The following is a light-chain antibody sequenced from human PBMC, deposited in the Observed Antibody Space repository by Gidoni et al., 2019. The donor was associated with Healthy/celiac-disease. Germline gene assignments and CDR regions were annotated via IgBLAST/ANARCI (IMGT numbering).Light chain of an antibody. Sequence: VLPPSPGTLSLSPGERATLSCRASQSVSSSYLAWYQQKPGQAPRLLIYGASSRATGIPDRFSGSGSGTDFTLTISRLEPEDFAVYYCQQYGSSQWTFGQGTKVEIK. CDR2: GAS. CDR1: QSVSSSY. CDR3: QQYGSSQWT. V-gene: IGKV3-20*01. J-gene: IGKJ1*01.